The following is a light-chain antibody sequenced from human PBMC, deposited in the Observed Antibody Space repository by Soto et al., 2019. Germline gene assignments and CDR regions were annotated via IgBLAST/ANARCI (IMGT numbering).Light chain of an antibody. Sequence: DIPMTQSPSTLSVSVGDIVTITYRASESINGWLAWYQQKPGRAPRLMIYDASKLEPGVPSRLSGSGSGAEYTLTISSLQPEDFATYYCQHYSSYPLTLGGGTKVDI. CDR1: ESINGW. J-gene: IGKJ4*01. V-gene: IGKV1-5*01. CDR2: DAS. CDR3: QHYSSYPLT.